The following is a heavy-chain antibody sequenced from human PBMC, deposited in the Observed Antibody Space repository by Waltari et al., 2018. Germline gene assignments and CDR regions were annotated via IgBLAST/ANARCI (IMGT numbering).Heavy chain of an antibody. CDR2: IIPIFGTP. J-gene: IGHJ4*02. D-gene: IGHD6-19*01. CDR3: TRGYRFDSSGRYYFDY. CDR1: GRSLRGYT. Sequence: QVRLVQSGAEVRKPGSSVRVSCETSGRSLRGYTFSWVRQAPGQGLEWMGGIIPIFGTPSYAQKFQGRLNITTGDNMRIAYMDLGGLTSQDTAIYYCTRGYRFDSSGRYYFDYWGQGTQVTVSS. V-gene: IGHV1-69*05.